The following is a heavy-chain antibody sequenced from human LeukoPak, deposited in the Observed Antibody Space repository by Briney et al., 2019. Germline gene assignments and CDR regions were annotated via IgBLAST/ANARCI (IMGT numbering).Heavy chain of an antibody. V-gene: IGHV4-39*07. CDR3: ARLVRYCSSTSCYSGLLKRAYYFDY. CDR1: GGSISSSSYY. D-gene: IGHD2-2*01. CDR2: IYYSGST. J-gene: IGHJ4*02. Sequence: SETLSLTCTVSGGSISSSSYYWGWIRQPPGKGLEWIGSIYYSGSTYYNPSLKSRVTISVDTSKNQFSLKLSSVTAADTAVYYCARLVRYCSSTSCYSGLLKRAYYFDYWGQGTLVTVSS.